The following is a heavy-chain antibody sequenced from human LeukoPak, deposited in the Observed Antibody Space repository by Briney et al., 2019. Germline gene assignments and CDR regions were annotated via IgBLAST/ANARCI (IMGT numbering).Heavy chain of an antibody. V-gene: IGHV3-30*02. CDR3: AKEYYDFWSGYLNAFDI. J-gene: IGHJ3*02. D-gene: IGHD3-3*01. CDR2: IRYDGSNK. CDR1: GFTFGSYG. Sequence: GGSLRLSCAASGFTFGSYGMHWVRQAPGKGLEWVAFIRYDGSNKYYADSVKGRFTISRDNSKNTLYLQMNSLRAEDTAVYYCAKEYYDFWSGYLNAFDIWGQGTMVTVSS.